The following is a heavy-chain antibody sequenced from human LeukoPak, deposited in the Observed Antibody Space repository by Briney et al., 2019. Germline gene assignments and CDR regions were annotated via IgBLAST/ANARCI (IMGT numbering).Heavy chain of an antibody. Sequence: ASVKVSCKASGYTFTGYYMHWVRQAPGQGLEWMGWINPNSGGTNYAQKFQGRVTMTRDTSISTAYMEPSRLRSDDTAVYYCARDYSFDYYGSGHAGYYYGMDVWGQGTTVTVSS. CDR2: INPNSGGT. V-gene: IGHV1-2*02. CDR3: ARDYSFDYYGSGHAGYYYGMDV. J-gene: IGHJ6*02. CDR1: GYTFTGYY. D-gene: IGHD3-10*01.